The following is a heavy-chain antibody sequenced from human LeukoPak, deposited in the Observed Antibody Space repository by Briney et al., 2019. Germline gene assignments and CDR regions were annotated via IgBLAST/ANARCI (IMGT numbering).Heavy chain of an antibody. D-gene: IGHD3-10*01. Sequence: PGGSLRLSCAASRFTFSYYWMSWVRQAPGKGLEWVANIKEDGSEKYYVDSVKGRFTISRDNAKNSLYLQMNSLRAEDTAVYYCATYGWESPGGRFYMDVWGKGTTVTVSS. CDR2: IKEDGSEK. V-gene: IGHV3-7*01. J-gene: IGHJ6*03. CDR3: ATYGWESPGGRFYMDV. CDR1: RFTFSYYW.